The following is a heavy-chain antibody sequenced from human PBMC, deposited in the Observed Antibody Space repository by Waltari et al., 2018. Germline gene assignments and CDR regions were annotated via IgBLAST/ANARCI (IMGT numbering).Heavy chain of an antibody. D-gene: IGHD3-3*01. CDR1: GFTFSNCD. J-gene: IGHJ4*02. V-gene: IGHV3-21*01. CDR2: ISSRVGYI. Sequence: EVQLVESGGGLVKPGGSLRLSCAASGFTFSNCDMNWVRQAPGNGLEWISSISSRVGYIYYADSVKGRFTISRDNAKNSLYLQMNSLRAEDTAVYYCAHVLRFLEWSPEDFDYWGQGTLVTVSS. CDR3: AHVLRFLEWSPEDFDY.